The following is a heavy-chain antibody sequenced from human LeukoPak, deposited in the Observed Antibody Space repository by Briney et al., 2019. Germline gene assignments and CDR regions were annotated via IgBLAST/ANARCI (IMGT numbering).Heavy chain of an antibody. CDR2: IYRGGRT. CDR3: ARCLLYSGSGSYYPPYFDY. CDR1: DGSISSGVYS. V-gene: IGHV4-30-2*01. J-gene: IGHJ4*02. D-gene: IGHD3-10*01. Sequence: PSQTLSLTCAVSDGSISSGVYSWSWIRHPPGKGLEWIGYIYRGGRTYYTPSLKSRLTISVDTSKNQFSLRLSSVTAADTAVYYCARCLLYSGSGSYYPPYFDYWGQGTLVTVSS.